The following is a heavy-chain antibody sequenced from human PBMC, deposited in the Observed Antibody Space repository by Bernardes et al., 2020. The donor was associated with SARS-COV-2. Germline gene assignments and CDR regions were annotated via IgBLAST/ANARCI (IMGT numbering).Heavy chain of an antibody. Sequence: GGSLRPSCAASGFTFSSYGMHWVRQAPGKGLEWVAVISYDGSNKYYADSVKGRFTISRDNSKNTLYLQMNSLRAEDTAIYYCAKQRDGYNSPFDYWGQGTLVTVSS. CDR1: GFTFSSYG. V-gene: IGHV3-30*18. CDR3: AKQRDGYNSPFDY. D-gene: IGHD5-12*01. J-gene: IGHJ4*02. CDR2: ISYDGSNK.